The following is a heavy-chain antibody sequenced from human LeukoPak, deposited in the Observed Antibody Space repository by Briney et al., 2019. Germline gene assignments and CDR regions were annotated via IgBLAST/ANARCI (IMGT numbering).Heavy chain of an antibody. J-gene: IGHJ6*02. Sequence: GGSLRLSCAASGFTFSSYWMSWVRQAPGKGLEWVANIKQDGSEKYYVDSVKGRFTISRDNAKNSLYLQMNSLRAEDTAVYYCARDYYYGSSGYLYYYYGMDVWGQGTTVTVSS. D-gene: IGHD3-22*01. V-gene: IGHV3-7*01. CDR2: IKQDGSEK. CDR1: GFTFSSYW. CDR3: ARDYYYGSSGYLYYYYGMDV.